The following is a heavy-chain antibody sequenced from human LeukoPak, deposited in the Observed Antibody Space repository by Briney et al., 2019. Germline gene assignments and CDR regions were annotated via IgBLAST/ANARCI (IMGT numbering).Heavy chain of an antibody. J-gene: IGHJ4*02. CDR3: AKDTIILVAMGFDY. CDR2: ISGSGDRT. CDR1: GFTFSTYA. Sequence: PGGSLRLSCAASGFTFSTYAMTWVRQAPGKGLEWVSAISGSGDRTYYADSVKGRFTISRDNSKNTLYLQMSSLRAEDTAIYYCAKDTIILVAMGFDYWGQGILVTVSS. D-gene: IGHD2-8*02. V-gene: IGHV3-23*01.